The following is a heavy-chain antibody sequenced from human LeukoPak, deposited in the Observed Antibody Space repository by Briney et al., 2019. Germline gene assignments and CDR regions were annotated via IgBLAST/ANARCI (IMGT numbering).Heavy chain of an antibody. CDR2: MNPNSGNT. Sequence: ASVKVSCKASGYTFTSYDINWVRLATGQGLEWMGWMNPNSGNTGYARKFQGRVTMTRNTSISTAYMELSSLRSEDTAVYYCARNLQEEWLRGFDYWGQGTLVTVSS. J-gene: IGHJ4*02. V-gene: IGHV1-8*01. D-gene: IGHD5-12*01. CDR1: GYTFTSYD. CDR3: ARNLQEEWLRGFDY.